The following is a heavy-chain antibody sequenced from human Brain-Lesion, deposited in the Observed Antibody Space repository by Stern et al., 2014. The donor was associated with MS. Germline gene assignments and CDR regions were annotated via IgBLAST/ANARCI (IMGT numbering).Heavy chain of an antibody. D-gene: IGHD3/OR15-3a*01. CDR3: GRAGLDDTFDV. V-gene: IGHV4-39*01. J-gene: IGHJ3*01. CDR1: GGSVSSNRYY. Sequence: VQLEESGPGLVKPSETLSLTCRISGGSVSSNRYYWGWIRQPPGKGLEWIGIIYYSGATFYNPSLQSPVPISMDTSKNQFPLSLSSVTAADTAVYYCGRAGLDDTFDVWGQGTMVTVSS. CDR2: IYYSGAT.